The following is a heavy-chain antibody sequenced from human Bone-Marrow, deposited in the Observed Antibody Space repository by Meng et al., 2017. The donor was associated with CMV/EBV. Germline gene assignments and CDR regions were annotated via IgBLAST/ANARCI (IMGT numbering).Heavy chain of an antibody. D-gene: IGHD3-3*01. CDR3: AKGIDYDFWSVKNWFDP. Sequence: FTFSSYAMSWVRQAPGKGLEWVSAISGSGGSTYYADSVKGRFTISRDNSKNTLYLQMNSLRAEDTAVYYCAKGIDYDFWSVKNWFDPWGQGTLVTVSS. CDR1: FTFSSYA. J-gene: IGHJ5*02. V-gene: IGHV3-23*01. CDR2: ISGSGGST.